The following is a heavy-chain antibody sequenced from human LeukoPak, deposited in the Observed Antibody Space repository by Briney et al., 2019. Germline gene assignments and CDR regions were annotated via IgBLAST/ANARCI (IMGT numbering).Heavy chain of an antibody. CDR1: GYSISSGYY. D-gene: IGHD6-13*01. Sequence: SETLSLTYAVSGYSISSGYYWGWIRQPPGKGLEWIGSIYHSGSTYYNPSLKSRVTISVDTSKNQFSLKLSSVTAADTAVYYCARNIAAAGYYYYGMDVWGKGTTVTVSS. CDR2: IYHSGST. CDR3: ARNIAAAGYYYYGMDV. J-gene: IGHJ6*04. V-gene: IGHV4-38-2*01.